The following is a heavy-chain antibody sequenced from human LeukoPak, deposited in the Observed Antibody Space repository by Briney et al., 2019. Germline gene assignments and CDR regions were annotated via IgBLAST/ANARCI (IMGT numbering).Heavy chain of an antibody. D-gene: IGHD3-10*01. CDR1: GGSISSGSYY. V-gene: IGHV4-61*09. CDR2: IYTSGST. Sequence: PSETLSLTCTVSGGSISSGSYYWTWIRQPAGKGLEWIGHIYTSGSTNYNPSLKSRVTISVDTSKNQFSLKLSSVTAADTAVYYCARPGPPWYYYGSGSYGFDYWGQGTLVTVSS. CDR3: ARPGPPWYYYGSGSYGFDY. J-gene: IGHJ4*02.